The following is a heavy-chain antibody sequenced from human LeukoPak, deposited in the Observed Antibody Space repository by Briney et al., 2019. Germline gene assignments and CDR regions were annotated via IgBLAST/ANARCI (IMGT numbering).Heavy chain of an antibody. CDR2: IYYSGST. V-gene: IGHV4-39*01. J-gene: IGHJ3*02. CDR3: ARRNVVVPAAMARPFDI. D-gene: IGHD2-2*01. Sequence: SETLSLTCTVSGGSISSSSYWGWIRQPPAKGLEWIGNIYYSGSTYYNPSLKSRVTMSVDMAKNQFSLKLSSVTAADTAVYYCARRNVVVPAAMARPFDIWGQGTMVTVSS. CDR1: GGSISSSSY.